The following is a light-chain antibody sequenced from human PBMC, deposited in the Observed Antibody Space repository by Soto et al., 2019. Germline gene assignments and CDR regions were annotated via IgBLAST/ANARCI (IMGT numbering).Light chain of an antibody. CDR2: LGS. Sequence: EIVMTQSPLSLPVTPGEPASISCRSSQSLLQSNGNNYLDWYLQKPGQSPQLLIYLGSNRASGVPDRFSGSGSGTDFTLKISRVDAEDVGVYYCMQALQTPITFGQGTRLEIK. J-gene: IGKJ5*01. CDR3: MQALQTPIT. V-gene: IGKV2-28*01. CDR1: QSLLQSNGNNY.